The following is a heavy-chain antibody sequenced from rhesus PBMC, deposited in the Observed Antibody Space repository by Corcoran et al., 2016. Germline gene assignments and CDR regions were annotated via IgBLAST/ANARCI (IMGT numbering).Heavy chain of an antibody. Sequence: QVQLQESGPALVKPSETLSLTCAVSGGSFTTYWWTWIRQSPGKGLEWIGAVNGNTGYSNYNPSLKIRVTLSNDASTHQFSLALSSVTAAATAVYFCAKYGGGSWTPVFDYWGQGVLVTVSS. J-gene: IGHJ4*01. D-gene: IGHD6-25*01. V-gene: IGHV4-80*01. CDR1: GGSFTTYW. CDR2: VNGNTGYS. CDR3: AKYGGGSWTPVFDY.